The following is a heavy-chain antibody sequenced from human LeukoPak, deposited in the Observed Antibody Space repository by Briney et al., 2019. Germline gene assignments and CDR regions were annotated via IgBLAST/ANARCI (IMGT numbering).Heavy chain of an antibody. J-gene: IGHJ3*02. CDR3: ARRTYYDSTPPKDAFDI. Sequence: GASVKVSCKASGYTFTSYYMHWVRQAPGQGLEWMGIINPSGGSTSYAQKFQGRVTMTRDTSTSTVYMELSSLRSEDTAVYHCARRTYYDSTPPKDAFDIWGQGTMVTVSS. D-gene: IGHD3-22*01. V-gene: IGHV1-46*01. CDR2: INPSGGST. CDR1: GYTFTSYY.